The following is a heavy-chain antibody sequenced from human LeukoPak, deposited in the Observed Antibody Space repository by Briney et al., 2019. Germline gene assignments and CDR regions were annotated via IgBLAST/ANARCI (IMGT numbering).Heavy chain of an antibody. D-gene: IGHD6-13*01. CDR2: ISAYNGNT. J-gene: IGHJ4*02. Sequence: ASVKVSCKASGYTFTSYGISWVRQAPGQGLEWMGWISAYNGNTNYARKLQGRVTMTTDTSTSTAYMELRSLRSDDTAVYYCARFKKAAAGESYDYWGQGTLVTVSS. CDR1: GYTFTSYG. CDR3: ARFKKAAAGESYDY. V-gene: IGHV1-18*01.